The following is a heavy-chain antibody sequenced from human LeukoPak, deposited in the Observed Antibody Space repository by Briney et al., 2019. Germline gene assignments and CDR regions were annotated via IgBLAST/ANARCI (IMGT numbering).Heavy chain of an antibody. Sequence: GGSLRLSCAASGFTFSSYSMNWVRQAPGKGLEWVSSISSSSSHIYYADSVKGRFTISRDNAKNSLYLQMNSLRAEDTAVYYCARKPHLYSSGWYLDYWGQGTLVTVSS. V-gene: IGHV3-21*01. J-gene: IGHJ4*02. CDR2: ISSSSSHI. CDR1: GFTFSSYS. D-gene: IGHD6-19*01. CDR3: ARKPHLYSSGWYLDY.